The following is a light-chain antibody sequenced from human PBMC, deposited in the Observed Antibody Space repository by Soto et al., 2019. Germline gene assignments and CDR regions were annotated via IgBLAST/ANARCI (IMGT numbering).Light chain of an antibody. J-gene: IGKJ1*01. CDR3: QQYFASSWT. Sequence: TQCSRSLSSSPGERATLACRASQSIDKRYCAGYQQKPGQARRLLIYATSSRATGIPDRFGGRGFGTDFTLTINRLEPEDFAVYYCQQYFASSWTFGQGTKV. CDR1: QSIDKRY. CDR2: ATS. V-gene: IGKV3-20*01.